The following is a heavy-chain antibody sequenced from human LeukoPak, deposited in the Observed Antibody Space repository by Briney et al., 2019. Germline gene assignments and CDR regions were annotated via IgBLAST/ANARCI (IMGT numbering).Heavy chain of an antibody. J-gene: IGHJ6*02. V-gene: IGHV4-30-2*01. D-gene: IGHD6-6*01. CDR1: GGSISSGGYS. Sequence: SETLSLTCAVSGGSISSGGYSWSWIRQPPGKGLEWIGYIYHSGSTYYNPSLKSRVTISVDRSKNQFSLKLSSVTAADTAVYYCARDNLFAAARPGYYYGMDVWGQGTTVTVSS. CDR2: IYHSGST. CDR3: ARDNLFAAARPGYYYGMDV.